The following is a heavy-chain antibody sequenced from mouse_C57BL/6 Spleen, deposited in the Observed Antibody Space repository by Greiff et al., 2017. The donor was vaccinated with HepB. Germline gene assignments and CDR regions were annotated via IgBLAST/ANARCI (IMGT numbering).Heavy chain of an antibody. D-gene: IGHD1-3*01. CDR1: GFTFSDFY. CDR2: SRNKANDYTT. V-gene: IGHV7-1*01. Sequence: DVMLVESGGGLVQSGRSLRLSCATSGFTFSDFYMEWVRQAPGKGLEWIAASRNKANDYTTEYSASVKGRFIVSRDTSQSILYLQMNALRAEDTAIYYCARDGLNYSFDYWGQGTTLTVSS. CDR3: ARDGLNYSFDY. J-gene: IGHJ2*01.